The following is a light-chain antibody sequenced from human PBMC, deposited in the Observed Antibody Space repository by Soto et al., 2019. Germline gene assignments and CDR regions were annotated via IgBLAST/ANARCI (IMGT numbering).Light chain of an antibody. CDR3: QQLNTFPIT. CDR2: ASS. J-gene: IGKJ5*01. V-gene: IGKV1-9*01. Sequence: DIQLTQSPSVLPASVGDRITITCRASQGISSYLAWYQQTPGKAPKLLIYASSTLLSGVPSRFSGSGSGTEFTLTISSLQPEDFATYFCQQLNTFPITFGQGTRL. CDR1: QGISSY.